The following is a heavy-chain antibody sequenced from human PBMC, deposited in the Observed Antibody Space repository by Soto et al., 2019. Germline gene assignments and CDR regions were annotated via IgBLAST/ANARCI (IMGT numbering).Heavy chain of an antibody. CDR2: IYYSGSP. J-gene: IGHJ6*02. CDR3: AGGDYGYYYGMDV. V-gene: IGHV4-31*03. CDR1: GGSISSGGYY. D-gene: IGHD4-17*01. Sequence: QVQLQESGPGLVKPSQTLSLTCTVSGGSISSGGYYWSWIRQHPGKGLEWIGYIYYSGSPYYNPSLKSRVTISVDTSKNQFSLKLSSVTAADTAVYYCAGGDYGYYYGMDVWGQGTTVTVSS.